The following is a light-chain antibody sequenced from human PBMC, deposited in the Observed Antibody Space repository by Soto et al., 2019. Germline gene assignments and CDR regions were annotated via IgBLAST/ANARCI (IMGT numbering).Light chain of an antibody. J-gene: IGLJ1*01. V-gene: IGLV2-8*01. Sequence: QSVLTQPPSASGSPGQSVTISCIGTASDIGRYNYVSWYQHHPGKAPELIIYEVTKRPSGVPDRFSGSKSGNTASLTVSGLQADDEADYCNSYVGSNNYVFGTGTKV. CDR3: NSYVGSNNYV. CDR2: EVT. CDR1: ASDIGRYNY.